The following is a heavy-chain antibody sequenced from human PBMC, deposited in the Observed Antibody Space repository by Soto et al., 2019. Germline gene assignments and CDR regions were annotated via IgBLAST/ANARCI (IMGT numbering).Heavy chain of an antibody. CDR1: GYTFTNYG. D-gene: IGHD3-16*01. J-gene: IGHJ5*02. Sequence: QVQLVQSGPEVKKPGASVKVSCKASGYTFTNYGISWVRQAPGQGLEWIGWISAYNGDTNYIQKLQGRVTMTTDTSSSTAYMELSNLRSDDTAVYYCARDGGVNWFDPWGQGTLVTVSS. CDR2: ISAYNGDT. CDR3: ARDGGVNWFDP. V-gene: IGHV1-18*01.